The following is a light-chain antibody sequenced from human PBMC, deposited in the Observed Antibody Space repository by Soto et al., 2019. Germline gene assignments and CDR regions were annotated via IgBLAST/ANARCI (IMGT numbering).Light chain of an antibody. Sequence: EIXXTQSPATLSSFPGDRVTLSCRASQYINTRLAWYQHRPGQAPRLLLYQTSIRAAGIPARFSASGSGTDFTLTISDVQPEDFALYYCHQRQSWPRTFGQGTKVDI. CDR3: HQRQSWPRT. CDR1: QYINTR. V-gene: IGKV3-11*01. J-gene: IGKJ1*01. CDR2: QTS.